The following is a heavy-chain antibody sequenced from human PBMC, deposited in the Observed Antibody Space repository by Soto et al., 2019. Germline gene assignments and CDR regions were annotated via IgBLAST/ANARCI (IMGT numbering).Heavy chain of an antibody. CDR3: VCGGNFFVY. Sequence: EVQLVESGGGLVQPGGSLRLPCAASGFTFSTYWMTWVRQPPGKGREWVASINQDGSERYYVDSVRGRFNISRDNAKNSLYLQMNSLRAEDTAVYYCVCGGNFFVYWGQGTLVTVSP. CDR2: INQDGSER. CDR1: GFTFSTYW. V-gene: IGHV3-7*01. D-gene: IGHD3-16*01. J-gene: IGHJ4*02.